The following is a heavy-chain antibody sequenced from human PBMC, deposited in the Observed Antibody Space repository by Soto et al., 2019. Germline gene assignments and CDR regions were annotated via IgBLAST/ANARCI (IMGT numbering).Heavy chain of an antibody. J-gene: IGHJ4*02. V-gene: IGHV3-74*01. CDR1: GFTFSSYW. CDR3: ARDQGYCSGGSCYVAGY. Sequence: EVQLVESGGGLVQPGGSLRLSCAASGFTFSSYWMHWVRQAPGKGLVWVSRINSDGSSTGYADSVMGRFTISRDNATNTVYLQMNSLRAEDTAVYYCARDQGYCSGGSCYVAGYWGQGTLVTVSS. D-gene: IGHD2-15*01. CDR2: INSDGSST.